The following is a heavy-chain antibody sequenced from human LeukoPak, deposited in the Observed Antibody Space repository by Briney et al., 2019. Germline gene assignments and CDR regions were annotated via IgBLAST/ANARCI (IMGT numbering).Heavy chain of an antibody. J-gene: IGHJ4*02. CDR1: GFTFSTDV. Sequence: GGSLRLSCGASGFTFSTDVMTWVRQAPGKGLEWVSAIDDDGGSTDYADSVRGRFTISRDNSKNTLFLQMNRLRADDTALYYCARRVGGTPDYWGRGTLVTVSS. D-gene: IGHD6-19*01. CDR2: IDDDGGST. V-gene: IGHV3-23*01. CDR3: ARRVGGTPDY.